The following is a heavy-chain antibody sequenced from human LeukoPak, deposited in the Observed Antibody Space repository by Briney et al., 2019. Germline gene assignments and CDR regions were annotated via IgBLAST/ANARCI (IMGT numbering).Heavy chain of an antibody. J-gene: IGHJ6*03. CDR2: ISSSGSTI. V-gene: IGHV3-11*04. CDR1: GFTFSDYY. Sequence: PGGSLRLSCAASGFTFSDYYMSWIRQAPGKGLEWVSYISSSGSTIYYADSVKGRFTISRDNAKNSLYLQMNSLRAEDTAVYYCARDYPLPSSAPEYLDVWGKGTTVTVSS. CDR3: ARDYPLPSSAPEYLDV. D-gene: IGHD6-6*01.